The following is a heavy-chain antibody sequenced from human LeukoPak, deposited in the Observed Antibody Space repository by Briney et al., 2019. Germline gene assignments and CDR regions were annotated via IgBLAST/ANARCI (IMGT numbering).Heavy chain of an antibody. CDR1: GGSFSGYY. CDR3: AREKGLVGAGMDV. D-gene: IGHD1-26*01. Sequence: PSETLSLTCAVYGGSFSGYYRSWIRQPPGKGLEWIGEINHSGSTNYNPSLKSRVTISVDTSKNQFSLKLSSVTAADTAVYYCAREKGLVGAGMDVWGQGTTVTVSS. CDR2: INHSGST. J-gene: IGHJ6*02. V-gene: IGHV4-34*01.